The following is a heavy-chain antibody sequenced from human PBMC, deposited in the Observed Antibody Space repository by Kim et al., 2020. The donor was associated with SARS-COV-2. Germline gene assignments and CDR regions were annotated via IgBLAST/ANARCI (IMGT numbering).Heavy chain of an antibody. J-gene: IGHJ4*02. Sequence: SETLSLTCTVSGGSVSSGSYYWSWIRQPPGKGLEWIGYIYYSGSTNYNPSLKSRVTISVDTSKNQFSLKLSSVTAADTAVYYCASIAVEMATPLFDYWGQGTLVTVSS. CDR1: GGSVSSGSYY. D-gene: IGHD5-12*01. CDR3: ASIAVEMATPLFDY. V-gene: IGHV4-61*01. CDR2: IYYSGST.